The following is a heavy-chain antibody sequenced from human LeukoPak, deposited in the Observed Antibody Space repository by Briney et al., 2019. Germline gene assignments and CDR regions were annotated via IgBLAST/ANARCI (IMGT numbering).Heavy chain of an antibody. CDR2: ISWNSGSI. D-gene: IGHD6-13*01. V-gene: IGHV3-9*01. CDR3: AKGAGSNWYYFDY. CDR1: GFTFDDYA. Sequence: GGSLRLSCAASGFTFDDYAMHWVRHAPGKGLEWVAGISWNSGSIGCADSVQGRFTISRDTARDSLYLQMNILRAEDTAFYYCAKGAGSNWYYFDYWGQGTLVTVSS. J-gene: IGHJ4*02.